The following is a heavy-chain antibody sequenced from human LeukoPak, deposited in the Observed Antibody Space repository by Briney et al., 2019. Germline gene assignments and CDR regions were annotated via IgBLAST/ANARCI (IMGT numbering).Heavy chain of an antibody. Sequence: SETLSLTCTVSGGSISSYYWGWIRQPPGKGLEWIGSIYYSGSTYYNPSLKSRVTISVDTSKNQFSLKLSSVTAADTAVYYCAREGASYDYVWGSYRLRPGPMDYWGQGTLVTVFS. V-gene: IGHV4-39*07. CDR1: GGSISSYY. J-gene: IGHJ4*02. CDR2: IYYSGST. CDR3: AREGASYDYVWGSYRLRPGPMDY. D-gene: IGHD3-16*02.